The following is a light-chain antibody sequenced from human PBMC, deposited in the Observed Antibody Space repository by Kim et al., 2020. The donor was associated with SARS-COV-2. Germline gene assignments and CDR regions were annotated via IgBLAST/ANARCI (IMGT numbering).Light chain of an antibody. CDR2: EDN. V-gene: IGLV6-57*03. CDR1: SGSIASNY. J-gene: IGLJ3*02. Sequence: GETVTISCTRSSGSIASNYVQWYQQRPGSAPTTVIYEDNQRPSGVPDRFSGSIDSSSNSASLTISGLKTEDEADYYCQSYDSSTWVFGGGTQLTVL. CDR3: QSYDSSTWV.